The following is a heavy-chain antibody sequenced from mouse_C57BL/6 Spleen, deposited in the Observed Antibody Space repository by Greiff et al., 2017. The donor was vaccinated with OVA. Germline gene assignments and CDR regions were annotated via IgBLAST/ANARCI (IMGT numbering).Heavy chain of an antibody. V-gene: IGHV5-12*01. Sequence: EVQLVESGGGLVQPGGSLKLSCAASGFTFSDYYMYWVRQTPEKRLEWVAYISNGGGSTYYPDTVKGRFTISRDNAKNTLYLQMSRLKSEDTAMYYCARRGQLRLYYAMDYWGQGTSVTVSS. D-gene: IGHD3-2*02. CDR1: GFTFSDYY. CDR3: ARRGQLRLYYAMDY. CDR2: ISNGGGST. J-gene: IGHJ4*01.